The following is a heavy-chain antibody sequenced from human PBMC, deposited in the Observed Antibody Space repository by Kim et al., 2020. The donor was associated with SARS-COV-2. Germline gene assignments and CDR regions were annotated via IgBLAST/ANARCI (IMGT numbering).Heavy chain of an antibody. Sequence: GGSLRLSCAASGFTFSSYEMNWVRQAPGKGLEWVSYISSSGSTIYYADSVKGRFTISRDNAKNSLYLQMNSLRAEDTAVYYCAPSSGWYGMDVWGQGTTVTVSS. CDR2: ISSSGSTI. CDR1: GFTFSSYE. J-gene: IGHJ6*02. CDR3: APSSGWYGMDV. D-gene: IGHD6-19*01. V-gene: IGHV3-48*03.